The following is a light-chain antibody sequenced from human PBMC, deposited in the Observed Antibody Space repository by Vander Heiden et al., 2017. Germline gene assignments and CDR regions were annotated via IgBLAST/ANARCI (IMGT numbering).Light chain of an antibody. CDR3: RQYENYPRT. CDR2: AAS. J-gene: IGKJ1*01. CDR1: QGIRND. V-gene: IGKV1-6*01. Sequence: ALQMTQSPSSPSASVGDRVTITCRASQGIRNDLGWYQQKPGKAPKLLIYAASSLLTGIPARFSGSGSGTDFTLTISSMQPEDFATYYCRQYENYPRTFGQGTKVEIK.